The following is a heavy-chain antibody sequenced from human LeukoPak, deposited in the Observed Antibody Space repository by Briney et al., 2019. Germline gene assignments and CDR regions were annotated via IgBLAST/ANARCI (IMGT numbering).Heavy chain of an antibody. D-gene: IGHD2-21*02. V-gene: IGHV4-59*08. CDR3: LAYCGGDCYPGVDY. Sequence: SETLSLTCTVSGGSISSYYWSWIRQPPGKGLEWIGYIYYSGSTNYNPSLKSRVTISVDTSKNQFSLKLSSVTAADTAVYYCLAYCGGDCYPGVDYWGQGTLVTVSS. CDR1: GGSISSYY. CDR2: IYYSGST. J-gene: IGHJ4*02.